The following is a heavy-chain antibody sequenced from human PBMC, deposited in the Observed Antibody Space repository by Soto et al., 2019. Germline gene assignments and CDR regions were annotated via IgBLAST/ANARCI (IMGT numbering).Heavy chain of an antibody. D-gene: IGHD6-6*01. CDR2: IAPHIGKT. V-gene: IGHV1-18*04. J-gene: IGHJ6*02. CDR1: GYTFTSYG. Sequence: ASVKVSCKASGYTFTSYGISWVRQAPGQGLQWMGWIAPHIGKTNYAQDLQGRVTMTTDTSTTTAYMEVGGLTSDDTATYYCARGGSSSYYYGMDVWGQGTTVTVSS. CDR3: ARGGSSSYYYGMDV.